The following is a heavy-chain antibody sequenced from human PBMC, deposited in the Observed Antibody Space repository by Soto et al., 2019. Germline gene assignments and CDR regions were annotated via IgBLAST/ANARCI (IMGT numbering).Heavy chain of an antibody. J-gene: IGHJ4*02. Sequence: PSETLCLPCTVSGVSARRDGYYWTWIRQPPGKGLEWIGYIHYSGSTNYNPSLKSRVTISVDTSKNQFSLKLSSVSAADTAVYYSAYWYTRSWANFDYWDPGALGTVSA. CDR3: AYWYTRSWANFDY. CDR2: IHYSGST. CDR1: GVSARRDGYY. V-gene: IGHV4-61*08. D-gene: IGHD6-13*01.